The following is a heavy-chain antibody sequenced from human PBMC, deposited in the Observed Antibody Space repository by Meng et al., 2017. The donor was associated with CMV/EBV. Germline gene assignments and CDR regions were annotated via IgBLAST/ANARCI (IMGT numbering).Heavy chain of an antibody. CDR3: ARLYTLKTYYYDSSGYYYNDY. J-gene: IGHJ4*02. V-gene: IGHV3-11*04. CDR2: ISSSGSTI. Sequence: GGSLRLSCAASGFTFSDYYMSWIRQAPGKGLEWVSYISSSGSTIYYADSVKGRFTISRDNSKNTLYLQMNSLRAEDTAVYYCARLYTLKTYYYDSSGYYYNDYWGQGTLVTVSS. CDR1: GFTFSDYY. D-gene: IGHD3-22*01.